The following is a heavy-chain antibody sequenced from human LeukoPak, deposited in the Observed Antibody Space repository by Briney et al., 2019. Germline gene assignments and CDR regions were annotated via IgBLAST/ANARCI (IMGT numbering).Heavy chain of an antibody. CDR2: ISSSSSYI. CDR3: ARDWGEYYFDY. V-gene: IGHV3-21*01. J-gene: IGHJ4*02. Sequence: GGSLRLSXAASGFTFSSYSMNWVRQAPGKGLEWVSSISSSSSYIYYADSVNGRFTISRDNAKNSLYLQMNSLRAEDTAVYYCARDWGEYYFDYWGQGTLVTVSS. D-gene: IGHD3-16*01. CDR1: GFTFSSYS.